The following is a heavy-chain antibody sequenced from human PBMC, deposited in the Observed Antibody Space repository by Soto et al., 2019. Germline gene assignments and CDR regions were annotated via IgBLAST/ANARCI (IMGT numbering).Heavy chain of an antibody. D-gene: IGHD5-12*01. CDR3: AKDNPTTAY. CDR1: GFTFSSSG. CDR2: ILYAGIVK. Sequence: QVQLVEYGGVVVQPGRSLRLSCAASGFTFSSSGMHWVRQFPGKGLEWLEHILYAGIVKFYADSVKGRFTISRDNSKNTLYLQMNSLRTEDTALYYGAKDNPTTAYWGQGTLVTVS. V-gene: IGHV3-33*06. J-gene: IGHJ4*02.